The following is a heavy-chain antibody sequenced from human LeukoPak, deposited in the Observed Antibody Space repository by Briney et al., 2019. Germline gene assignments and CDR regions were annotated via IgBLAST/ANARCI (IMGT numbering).Heavy chain of an antibody. CDR2: VYYTGIT. J-gene: IGHJ6*03. V-gene: IGHV4-39*01. CDR3: ARQVRSPVVMFMDV. Sequence: SETLSLTCSVAGGSISSSTYNWGWIRQPPGKGLEWIGSVYYTGITYYHPSVESRVTISVDTTKNHFSLELNSVTAADTGVYFCARQVRSPVVMFMDVWGSGTTVIVSS. CDR1: GGSISSSTYN. D-gene: IGHD3-22*01.